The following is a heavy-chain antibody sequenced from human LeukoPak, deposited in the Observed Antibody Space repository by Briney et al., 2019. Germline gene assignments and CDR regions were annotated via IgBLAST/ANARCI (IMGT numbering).Heavy chain of an antibody. CDR2: ISGSGGTT. J-gene: IGHJ6*02. CDR1: GLTFSSYA. CDR3: ARGSSSGWSYYYYYYGMDV. D-gene: IGHD6-19*01. Sequence: PGGSLRLSCAASGLTFSSYAMSWVRQAPGKGLEWVSGISGSGGTTYYADSVKGRFTISRDNSKNTLYLQMNSLRAEDTAVYYCARGSSSGWSYYYYYYGMDVWGQGTTVTVSS. V-gene: IGHV3-23*01.